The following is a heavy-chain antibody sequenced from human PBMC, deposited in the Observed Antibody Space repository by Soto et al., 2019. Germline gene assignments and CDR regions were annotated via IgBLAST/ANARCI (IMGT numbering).Heavy chain of an antibody. Sequence: QVQLVESGGGVVQPGRSLRLSCAASGFTFSSYAMHWVRQAPGKGLEWVAVISYDGSNKYYADSVKGRFTISRDNSKNTLYLQTNSLRAEDTAVYYCARDEEVVVVAATSYWGQGTLVTVSS. CDR1: GFTFSSYA. V-gene: IGHV3-30-3*01. CDR3: ARDEEVVVVAATSY. CDR2: ISYDGSNK. D-gene: IGHD2-15*01. J-gene: IGHJ1*01.